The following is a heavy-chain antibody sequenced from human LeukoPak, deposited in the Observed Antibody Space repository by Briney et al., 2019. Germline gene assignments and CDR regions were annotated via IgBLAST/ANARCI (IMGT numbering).Heavy chain of an antibody. CDR3: AIYFSSGLDY. CDR2: IYYSGST. J-gene: IGHJ4*02. CDR1: GGSISRYY. D-gene: IGHD3-22*01. V-gene: IGHV4-59*01. Sequence: SETLSLTCAVSGGSISRYYWSWIRQPPGKGLEWIGYIYYSGSTNYNPSLKSRVTISVDTSKNQFSLKLSSVSAADTADYYCAIYFSSGLDYWGQGTLVTVSS.